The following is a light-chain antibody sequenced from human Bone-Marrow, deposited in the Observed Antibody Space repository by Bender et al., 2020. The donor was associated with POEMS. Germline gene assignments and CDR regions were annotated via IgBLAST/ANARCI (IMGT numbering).Light chain of an antibody. J-gene: IGLJ3*02. V-gene: IGLV2-14*02. CDR1: SSDVGAYNL. CDR2: QVN. CDR3: SSYTSSSTSV. Sequence: QSVLTQPASVSGSLGQSITISCTGTSSDVGAYNLVSWYRQHPGKAPQLVVYQVNKRPSGISSRFSGSKSGNTASLTISALQAEDEADYYCSSYTSSSTSVFGGGTKVTVL.